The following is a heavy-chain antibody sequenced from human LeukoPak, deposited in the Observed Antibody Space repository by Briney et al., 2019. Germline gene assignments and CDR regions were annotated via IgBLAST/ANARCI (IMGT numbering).Heavy chain of an antibody. CDR1: GGSISSSSYY. D-gene: IGHD3-10*01. J-gene: IGHJ4*02. V-gene: IGHV4-39*07. CDR2: IYYSGST. CDR3: ARDPSDYYGSGSDSNEDY. Sequence: SETLSLTCTVSGGSISSSSYYWGWIRQPPGKGLEWIGSIYYSGSTYYNPSLKSRVTISVDTSKNQFSLKLSSVTAADTAVYYCARDPSDYYGSGSDSNEDYWGQGTLVTVSS.